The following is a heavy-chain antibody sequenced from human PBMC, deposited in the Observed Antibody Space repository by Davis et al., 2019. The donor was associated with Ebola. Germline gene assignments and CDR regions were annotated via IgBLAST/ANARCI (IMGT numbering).Heavy chain of an antibody. CDR1: GGSVSSANYY. Sequence: PSETLSLTCTVSGGSVSSANYYWSWVRQVPGKGLEWIGYIYYSGSTYYKPSLKSRVTISLDTSKNQFSLNLYSVTAADTAVYYCARDLRYDSSGYDYYFYMDVWGKGTTVTVSS. D-gene: IGHD3-22*01. V-gene: IGHV4-31*03. CDR2: IYYSGST. CDR3: ARDLRYDSSGYDYYFYMDV. J-gene: IGHJ6*03.